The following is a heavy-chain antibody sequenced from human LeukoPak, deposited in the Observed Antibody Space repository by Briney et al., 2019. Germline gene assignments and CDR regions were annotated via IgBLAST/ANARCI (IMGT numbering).Heavy chain of an antibody. CDR3: AKGLLWFGELFSYYYYGMDV. J-gene: IGHJ6*04. CDR2: ISYDGSNK. Sequence: PGGSLRLSCAASGFTFSSYAMHWVRQAPGKGLEWVAVISYDGSNKYYADSVKGRFTISRDNSKNTLYLQMNSLRAEDTAVYYCAKGLLWFGELFSYYYYGMDVSGKGTTVTVSS. V-gene: IGHV3-30*04. D-gene: IGHD3-10*01. CDR1: GFTFSSYA.